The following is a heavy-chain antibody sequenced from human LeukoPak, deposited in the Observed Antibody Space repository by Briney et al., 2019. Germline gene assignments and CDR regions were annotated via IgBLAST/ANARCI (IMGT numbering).Heavy chain of an antibody. CDR3: ARVSYDSSGYTPLFDY. D-gene: IGHD3-22*01. CDR1: GDSFSSNSAG. J-gene: IGHJ4*02. CDR2: TYYRSKWYN. V-gene: IGHV6-1*01. Sequence: SQTLSLTCAISGDSFSSNSAGWNWIRQSPSRGLEWLGRTYYRSKWYNDYAVSVKGRITINPDTSKNQFSLQLNSVTPEDTAVYYCARVSYDSSGYTPLFDYWGQGTLVTVPS.